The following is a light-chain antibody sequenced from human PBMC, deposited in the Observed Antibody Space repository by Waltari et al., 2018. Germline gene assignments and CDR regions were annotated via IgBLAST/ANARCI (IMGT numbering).Light chain of an antibody. CDR2: RNN. Sequence: QAGLTQPPSVSKALRQTATLTCTGNSNNVCNQGAAWLQQHQGPPPKLLSCRNNDRPSGISELFSASRSGDTASLPITGLQPEDEADYYCSAWDSNLSAYVFGSGTKVTVL. V-gene: IGLV10-54*04. CDR1: SNNVCNQG. CDR3: SAWDSNLSAYV. J-gene: IGLJ1*01.